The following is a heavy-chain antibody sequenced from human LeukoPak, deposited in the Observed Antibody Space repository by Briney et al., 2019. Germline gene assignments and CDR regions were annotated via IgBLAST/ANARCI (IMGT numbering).Heavy chain of an antibody. Sequence: GGSLRLSCAASGFTFSSYAMSWVRQAPGKGLVWVSRINGDGGSTDYADSVKGRFTISRDNAKNTLYLQMNSLRAEDTAVYYCVRGGVDYWGQGTLVTVSS. CDR3: VRGGVDY. CDR2: INGDGGST. CDR1: GFTFSSYA. V-gene: IGHV3-74*01. D-gene: IGHD3-16*01. J-gene: IGHJ4*02.